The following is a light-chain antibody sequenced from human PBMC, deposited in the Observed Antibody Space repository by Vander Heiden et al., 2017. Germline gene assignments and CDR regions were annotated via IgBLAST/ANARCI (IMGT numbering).Light chain of an antibody. CDR1: SSNIGSNY. J-gene: IGLJ2*01. V-gene: IGLV1-47*02. Sequence: QSVLTQPPSASGTPGQRVTISCSGSSSNIGSNYVYWYQQLPGTDPKLRIYSNNQRPSGVPDRFSGSKSGTSAYLAISGLRSEDEADYYCAAWDDSLSAGVFGGGTKLTVL. CDR3: AAWDDSLSAGV. CDR2: SNN.